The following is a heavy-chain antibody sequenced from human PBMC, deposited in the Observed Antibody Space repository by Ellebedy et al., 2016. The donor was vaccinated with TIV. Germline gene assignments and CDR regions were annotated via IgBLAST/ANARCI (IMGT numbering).Heavy chain of an antibody. Sequence: GESLKISXKGSGYSFTNYWIGWVRQMPGKGLEWMGIIYPGDSDTTYSPSFQGQVTISADKSISTAYLQWSSLKASDTAMYYCARSTSSSWTYNWFNPWGQGTLVTVSS. J-gene: IGHJ5*02. V-gene: IGHV5-51*01. D-gene: IGHD6-13*01. CDR2: IYPGDSDT. CDR3: ARSTSSSWTYNWFNP. CDR1: GYSFTNYW.